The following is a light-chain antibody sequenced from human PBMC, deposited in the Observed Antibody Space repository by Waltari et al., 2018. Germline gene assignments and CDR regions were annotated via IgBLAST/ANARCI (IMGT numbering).Light chain of an antibody. J-gene: IGKJ1*01. CDR2: DAS. CDR1: QSVNIN. CDR3: QQRTNWWT. Sequence: EIVLTQSPATLSLSAGERATLSCRASQSVNINLAWYQQRPGQAPRLLIYDASTRANGIPARFSGSGVGTDSTLTISSLEPEDFAIYYCQQRTNWWTFGQGTRV. V-gene: IGKV3-11*01.